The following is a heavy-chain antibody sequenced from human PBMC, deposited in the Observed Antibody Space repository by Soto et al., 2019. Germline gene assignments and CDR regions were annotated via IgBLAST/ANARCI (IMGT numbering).Heavy chain of an antibody. D-gene: IGHD4-4*01. Sequence: GGSLNIPCNCSGYTFTDYWIGWVRQLPGKGLEWMGIIYPGYSDTRYSPSFQGHVTITVDKYNSTAYLQWNTLKASDTDMYYCARHNSNFRYYYSAMDVWGQGTTVTVSS. CDR2: IYPGYSDT. V-gene: IGHV5-51*01. CDR3: ARHNSNFRYYYSAMDV. J-gene: IGHJ6*02. CDR1: GYTFTDYW.